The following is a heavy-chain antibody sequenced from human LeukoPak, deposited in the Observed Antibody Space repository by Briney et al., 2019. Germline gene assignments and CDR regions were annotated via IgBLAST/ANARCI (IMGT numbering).Heavy chain of an antibody. CDR2: IYYSGST. CDR1: GGSISSYY. J-gene: IGHJ6*03. D-gene: IGHD5-12*01. V-gene: IGHV4-59*12. CDR3: ARGKGGYSGYAHYYYYMDV. Sequence: SETLSLTCTVSGGSISSYYWSWIRQPPGKGLEWIGYIYYSGSTNYNPSLKSRVTISVDTSKNQFSLKLSSVTAADTAVYYCARGKGGYSGYAHYYYYMDVWGKGTTVTISS.